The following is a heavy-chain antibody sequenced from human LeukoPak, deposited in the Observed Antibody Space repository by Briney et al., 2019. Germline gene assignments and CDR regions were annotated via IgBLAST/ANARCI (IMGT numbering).Heavy chain of an antibody. D-gene: IGHD6-25*01. Sequence: GGSLRLSCAASGFTFSSYWMHWVRQAPGKGLVWVSRINSDGSSTRYADSVKGRFTISRDNAKNSLYLQMNSLRAEDTAVYYCARGGSSGGRFEYWGQGTLVTVSS. CDR1: GFTFSSYW. J-gene: IGHJ4*02. CDR3: ARGGSSGGRFEY. CDR2: INSDGSST. V-gene: IGHV3-74*01.